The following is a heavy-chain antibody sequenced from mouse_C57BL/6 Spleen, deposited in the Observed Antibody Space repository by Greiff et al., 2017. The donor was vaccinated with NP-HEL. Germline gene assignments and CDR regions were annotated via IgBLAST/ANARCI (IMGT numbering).Heavy chain of an antibody. J-gene: IGHJ2*01. D-gene: IGHD2-3*01. V-gene: IGHV5-9*01. CDR3: ARHLYDGYSYFDY. CDR2: ISGGGGNT. Sequence: EVKLMESGGGLVKPGGSLKLSCAASGFTFSSYTMSWVRQTPEKRLEWVATISGGGGNTYYPDSVKGRFTISRDNAKNTLYLQMSSLRSEDTALYYCARHLYDGYSYFDYWGQGTTLTVSS. CDR1: GFTFSSYT.